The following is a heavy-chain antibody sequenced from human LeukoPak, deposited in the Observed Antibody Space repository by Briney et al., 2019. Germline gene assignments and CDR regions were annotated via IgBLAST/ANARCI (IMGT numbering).Heavy chain of an antibody. J-gene: IGHJ4*02. V-gene: IGHV3-21*01. CDR3: ATDGRSSGWYGFDY. CDR2: ITSPVGHI. D-gene: IGHD6-19*01. Sequence: GGSLRLSCAASGFTFDDYGMSWVRQAPGKGLEWVSSITSPVGHIYYADSLKGRITISRDNARSSLYLQMNSLRAEDTAVYYCATDGRSSGWYGFDYWGQGTPVTVSS. CDR1: GFTFDDYG.